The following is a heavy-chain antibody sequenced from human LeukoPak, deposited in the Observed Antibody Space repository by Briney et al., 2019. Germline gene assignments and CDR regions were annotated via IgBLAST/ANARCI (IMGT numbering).Heavy chain of an antibody. CDR3: ARDLCSSTSCYSGGFDY. Sequence: GGSLRLSCAASGFTFRNFVMHWVRQAPGKGLEWVANIKQDGSEKYYVDSVKGRFTISRDNAKNSLYLQMNSLRAEDTAVYYCARDLCSSTSCYSGGFDYWGQGTLVTVSS. D-gene: IGHD2-2*02. J-gene: IGHJ4*02. CDR2: IKQDGSEK. V-gene: IGHV3-7*01. CDR1: GFTFRNFV.